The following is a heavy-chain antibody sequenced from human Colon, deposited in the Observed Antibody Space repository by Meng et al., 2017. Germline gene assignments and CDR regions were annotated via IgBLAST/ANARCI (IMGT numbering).Heavy chain of an antibody. J-gene: IGHJ4*02. CDR2: TSHSGST. Sequence: LRGAGPGLGKSSETMSLPVPDSRCPFSRGDGLSGGTPPPGKGLECIGETSHSGSTNYSPSLKRRVTISLDKSKNQLSLKLNSVTAADTAVYYCASSDYYRSDYWGQGTLVTVSS. CDR3: ASSDYYRSDY. V-gene: IGHV4-4*02. CDR1: RCPFSRGDG. D-gene: IGHD3-22*01.